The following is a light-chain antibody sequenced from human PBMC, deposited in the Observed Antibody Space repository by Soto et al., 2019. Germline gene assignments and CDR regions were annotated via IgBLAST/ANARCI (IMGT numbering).Light chain of an antibody. Sequence: QSALTQPPSASGSPGQSVTISCTGTSSDVGGYKYVSWYQQHPGKAPKVMIYEVSKRPSGVPDRFSGSKSGNTASLTASGLQAEDEADYFCSSYAGNNNLVFGGGTKVTVL. V-gene: IGLV2-8*01. J-gene: IGLJ2*01. CDR3: SSYAGNNNLV. CDR1: SSDVGGYKY. CDR2: EVS.